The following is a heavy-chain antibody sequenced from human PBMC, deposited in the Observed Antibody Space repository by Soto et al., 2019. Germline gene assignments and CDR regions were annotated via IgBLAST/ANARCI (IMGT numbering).Heavy chain of an antibody. CDR3: PKAFGYSFSSPPGR. V-gene: IGHV3-49*04. Sequence: SLRLSCTASRFTFGDYAMSRVRQAPGKGLERVGFIRTKAYVGTTEYAASVKGRFTISRHDSKSIAYLQMNSMKIEVTAVNYCPKAFGYSFSSPPGRWGQGAQVTVSS. CDR2: IRTKAYVGTT. J-gene: IGHJ4*02. CDR1: RFTFGDYA. D-gene: IGHD6-6*01.